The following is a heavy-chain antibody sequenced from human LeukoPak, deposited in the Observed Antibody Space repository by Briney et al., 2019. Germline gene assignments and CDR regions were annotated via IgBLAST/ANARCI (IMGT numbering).Heavy chain of an antibody. D-gene: IGHD1-26*01. Sequence: GGSLRLSCAASGFTFSSYAMHWVRQAPGKGLEWVAVISYDGSNKYYADSVKGRFTISRDNSKNTLYLQMNSLRAEDTAVYYCARSGLEWEPRTLYYYYYMDVWGKGTTVTVSS. CDR3: ARSGLEWEPRTLYYYYYMDV. J-gene: IGHJ6*03. CDR2: ISYDGSNK. V-gene: IGHV3-30*04. CDR1: GFTFSSYA.